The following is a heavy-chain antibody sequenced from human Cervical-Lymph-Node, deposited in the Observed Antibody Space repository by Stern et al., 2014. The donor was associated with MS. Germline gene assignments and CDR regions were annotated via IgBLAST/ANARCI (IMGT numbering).Heavy chain of an antibody. D-gene: IGHD2-21*02. CDR1: GDTFSDYA. V-gene: IGHV1-69*01. Sequence: VQLVQSGAEVTKPGSSVKVSCKASGDTFSDYAISWVRQAPGQGLEWMGGIIPIFGSTDYAQTFQGRVTITADESTTTAYMGLINLSSEDTAVYYCVRGAYCGGDCYWGWFDSWGQGTLVTVSS. CDR2: IIPIFGST. J-gene: IGHJ5*01. CDR3: VRGAYCGGDCYWGWFDS.